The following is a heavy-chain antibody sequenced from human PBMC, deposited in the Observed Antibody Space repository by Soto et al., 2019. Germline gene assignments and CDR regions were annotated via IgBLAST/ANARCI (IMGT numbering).Heavy chain of an antibody. D-gene: IGHD3-10*01. Sequence: PGWSLRLSCASSVFTFISYAMSWVRQAPGKGLEWVSAISGSGGSTYYADSVKGRFTISRDNSKNTLYLQMNSLRAEDTAVYYCAKEWFDSGYWGQGTLVTVSS. CDR1: VFTFISYA. CDR3: AKEWFDSGY. J-gene: IGHJ4*02. CDR2: ISGSGGST. V-gene: IGHV3-23*01.